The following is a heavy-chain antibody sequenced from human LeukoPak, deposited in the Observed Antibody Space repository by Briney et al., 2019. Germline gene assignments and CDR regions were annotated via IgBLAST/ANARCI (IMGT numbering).Heavy chain of an antibody. Sequence: ASVKVSCKASGYTFTNYYMHWVRQAPGQGLEWMGIINPSGGSTGYAQKFQGRVTMTRDTSTSTVYVELSSLRSEDTAVYYCARANYYGSGSYYNVGAFDIWGQGTLVTVSS. D-gene: IGHD3-10*01. J-gene: IGHJ3*02. V-gene: IGHV1-46*01. CDR3: ARANYYGSGSYYNVGAFDI. CDR1: GYTFTNYY. CDR2: INPSGGST.